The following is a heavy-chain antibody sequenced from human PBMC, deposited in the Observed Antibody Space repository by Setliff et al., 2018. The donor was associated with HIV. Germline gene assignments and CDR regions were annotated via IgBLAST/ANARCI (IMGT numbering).Heavy chain of an antibody. J-gene: IGHJ3*02. CDR3: ATEVGMDIGAFDI. CDR1: GYTFTSYY. Sequence: ASVKVSCKASGYTFTSYYMHWVRQAPGQGLEWMGIINPSGGSTSYAQKFQGRVTMTRDTSTSTVYMEPSSLRSEDTAVYYCATEVGMDIGAFDIWGQGTMVTVSS. V-gene: IGHV1-46*01. CDR2: INPSGGST. D-gene: IGHD5-12*01.